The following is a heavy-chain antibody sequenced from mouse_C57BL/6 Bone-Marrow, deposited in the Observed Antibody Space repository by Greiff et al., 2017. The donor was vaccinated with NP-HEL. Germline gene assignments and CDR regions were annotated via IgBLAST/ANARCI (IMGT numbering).Heavy chain of an antibody. CDR2: INPNNGGT. D-gene: IGHD4-1*01. Sequence: EVQGVESGPELVKPGASVKIPCKASGYTFTDYNMDWVKQSHGKSLEWIGDINPNNGGTIYNQKFKGKATLTVDKSSSTAYMELRSLTSEDTAVYYCARNLANWDVWYFEVWGTGTTVTVSS. J-gene: IGHJ1*03. V-gene: IGHV1-18*01. CDR3: ARNLANWDVWYFEV. CDR1: GYTFTDYN.